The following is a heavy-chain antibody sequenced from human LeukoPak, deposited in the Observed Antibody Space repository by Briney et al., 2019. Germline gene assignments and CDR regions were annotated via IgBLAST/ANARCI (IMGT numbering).Heavy chain of an antibody. J-gene: IGHJ6*02. CDR1: GFRFDSYS. CDR2: ISSGSRDI. D-gene: IGHD2-2*01. CDR3: ARASCYLRNCYYYGMDV. Sequence: GGSLRLSCAAFGFRFDSYSMNWVRQAPGKGLEWLSFISSGSRDIYYADSVKGRFTISGDNGKNSLYLHMNSLRDEDTAVYYCARASCYLRNCYYYGMDVWGQGTTVTVSS. V-gene: IGHV3-48*02.